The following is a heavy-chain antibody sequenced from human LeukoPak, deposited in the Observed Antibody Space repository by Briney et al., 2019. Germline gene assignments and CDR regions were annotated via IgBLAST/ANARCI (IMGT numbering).Heavy chain of an antibody. V-gene: IGHV3-64*01. D-gene: IGHD2-15*01. CDR1: GFTFSSYA. J-gene: IGHJ4*02. Sequence: GGSLRLSCAASGFTFSSYAMHWVRQAPGKGLEYVSAISSNGGSTYYANSVKGRFTISRDNSKNTLYLQMGSLRAEDMAVYYCARGYCSGGSCYGYYFDYWGQGTLVTVSS. CDR2: ISSNGGST. CDR3: ARGYCSGGSCYGYYFDY.